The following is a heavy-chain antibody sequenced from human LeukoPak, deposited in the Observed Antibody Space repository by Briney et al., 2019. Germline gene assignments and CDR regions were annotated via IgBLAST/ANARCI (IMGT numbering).Heavy chain of an antibody. CDR3: ARDTNWNSRFDP. CDR1: GGSISSGGHY. Sequence: PSQTLPLTCSVSGGSISSGGHYWSWIRQPPGKGLEWIGYIFHSGSTYYNPSLKSRVTISVDRSKNQFSLKLSSVTAADTAVYYCARDTNWNSRFDPWGQGTLVTVSS. CDR2: IFHSGST. V-gene: IGHV4-30-2*01. J-gene: IGHJ5*02. D-gene: IGHD1-7*01.